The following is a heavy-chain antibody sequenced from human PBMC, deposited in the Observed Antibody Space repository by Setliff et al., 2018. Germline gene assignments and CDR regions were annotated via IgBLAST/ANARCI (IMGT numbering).Heavy chain of an antibody. D-gene: IGHD3-22*01. CDR2: ISGSGIST. CDR3: AKDYYFQFDY. Sequence: PGESLKISCAASGFTFSSYAMSWVRQAPGKGLEWVSTISGSGISTYYADSVKGRFLISRDNSRNTVYLQLNSLRAEDTAVYYCAKDYYFQFDYWGLGTLVTVSS. J-gene: IGHJ4*02. CDR1: GFTFSSYA. V-gene: IGHV3-23*01.